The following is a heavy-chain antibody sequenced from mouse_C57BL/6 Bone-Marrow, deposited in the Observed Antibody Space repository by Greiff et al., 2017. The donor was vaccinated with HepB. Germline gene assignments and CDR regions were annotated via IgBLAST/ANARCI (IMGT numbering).Heavy chain of an antibody. CDR3: ARLLLRKGFDY. CDR1: GFTFSDYG. J-gene: IGHJ2*01. V-gene: IGHV5-17*01. D-gene: IGHD1-1*01. CDR2: ISSGSSTI. Sequence: DVKLVESGGGLVKPGGSLKPSCAASGFTFSDYGMHWVRQAPEKGLEWVAYISSGSSTIYYADTVKGRFTISRDNAKNTLFLQMTSLRSEDTAMYYCARLLLRKGFDYWGQGTTLTVSS.